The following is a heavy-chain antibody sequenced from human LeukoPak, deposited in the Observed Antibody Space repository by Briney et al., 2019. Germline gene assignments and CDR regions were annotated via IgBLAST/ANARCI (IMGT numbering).Heavy chain of an antibody. Sequence: QPGGSLRLSCAASGFTFSSYWMHWVRQAPGKGLVWVSRINSDGSSTSYADSVKGRFTISRDNSKNTLYLQMNSLRAEDTAVYYRARGDTMVPGETIYYWGQGTLVHVSS. CDR3: ARGDTMVPGETIYY. J-gene: IGHJ4*02. D-gene: IGHD3-10*01. V-gene: IGHV3-74*01. CDR1: GFTFSSYW. CDR2: INSDGSST.